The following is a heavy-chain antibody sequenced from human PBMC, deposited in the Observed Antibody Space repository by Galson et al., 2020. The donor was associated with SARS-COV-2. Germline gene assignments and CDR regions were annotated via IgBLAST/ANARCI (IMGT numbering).Heavy chain of an antibody. CDR1: GFSLSTSGMC. V-gene: IGHV2-70*01. CDR3: ARLLAVAGPYYYYYGMDV. CDR2: IDCDDAK. D-gene: IGHD6-19*01. Sequence: SGPTLLKPTQTLPLTCTFSGFSLSTSGMCATWIRQPPGKALQWLALIDCDDAKYYSTTLKTRLTISKDTSKNQVVLTMTNMDPVDTVTYYCARLLAVAGPYYYYYGMDVWGQGTTVTVSS. J-gene: IGHJ6*02.